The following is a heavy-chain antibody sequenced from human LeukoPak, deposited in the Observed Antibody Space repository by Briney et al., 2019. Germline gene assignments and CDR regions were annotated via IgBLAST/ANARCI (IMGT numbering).Heavy chain of an antibody. CDR1: GGSISSSSYY. V-gene: IGHV4-39*07. CDR2: IYYSGST. CDR3: AKDLFFCSSDWYPGFGY. Sequence: SETLSLTCTVSGGSISSSSYYWGWIRQPPGKGLEWIGSIYYSGSTYYNPSLKSRVTISVDTSKNQFSLKLSSVTAADTAVYYCAKDLFFCSSDWYPGFGYWGQGTLVTVSS. J-gene: IGHJ4*02. D-gene: IGHD6-19*01.